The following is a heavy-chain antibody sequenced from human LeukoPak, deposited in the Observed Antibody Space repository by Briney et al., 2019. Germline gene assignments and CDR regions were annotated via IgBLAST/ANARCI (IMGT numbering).Heavy chain of an antibody. CDR2: ISGSGGST. Sequence: GGSLRLSCAASGFTFSSYAMSWVRQAPGKGLEWVSAISGSGGSTYYADSVKGRFTISRDNSKNTLYLQMNSLRAEDTAVYYCARAAIPGTIVVVVAAMFAYWGQGTLVTVSS. CDR1: GFTFSSYA. D-gene: IGHD2-15*01. CDR3: ARAAIPGTIVVVVAAMFAY. J-gene: IGHJ4*02. V-gene: IGHV3-23*01.